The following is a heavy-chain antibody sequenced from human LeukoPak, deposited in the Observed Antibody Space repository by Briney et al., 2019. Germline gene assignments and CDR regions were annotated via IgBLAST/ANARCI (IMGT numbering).Heavy chain of an antibody. D-gene: IGHD6-6*01. Sequence: ASVKVSCKASGYTFTSYDINWVRQATGQGLEWMGWMNPNSGNTGYAQKFQGRVTMTRDTSISTAYMELSRLRSDDTAVYYCARAKGSGSSSNYYYMDVWGKGTTVTVSS. V-gene: IGHV1-8*01. CDR2: MNPNSGNT. CDR3: ARAKGSGSSSNYYYMDV. J-gene: IGHJ6*03. CDR1: GYTFTSYD.